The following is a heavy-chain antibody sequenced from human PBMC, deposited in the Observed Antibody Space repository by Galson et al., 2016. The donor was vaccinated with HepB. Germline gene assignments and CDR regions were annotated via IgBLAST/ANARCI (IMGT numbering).Heavy chain of an antibody. CDR2: ISGSGAAT. CDR1: GFSFRTCA. Sequence: SLRLSCAASGFSFRTCAMTWVRQAPGKGLEWVATISGSGAATYYADSVQGRFSISRDNAKNTLDLQMSSLRVDDTDVYFCAKDLRDGTYYLDYWGQGTLVTVTA. J-gene: IGHJ4*02. D-gene: IGHD5-24*01. CDR3: AKDLRDGTYYLDY. V-gene: IGHV3-23*01.